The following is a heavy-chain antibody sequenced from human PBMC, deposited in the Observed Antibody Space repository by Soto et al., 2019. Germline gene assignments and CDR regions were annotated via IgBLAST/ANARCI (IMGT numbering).Heavy chain of an antibody. V-gene: IGHV3-23*01. Sequence: LRLSCAASGFTFSSYAMSWVRQAPGKGLEWVSGISGSGGSTYYADSVKGRFTISRDNSKNTLYLQMSSLRAEDTAVYYCARGFYGTFDYWGQGTLVTVSS. CDR1: GFTFSSYA. CDR2: ISGSGGST. J-gene: IGHJ4*02. D-gene: IGHD4-17*01. CDR3: ARGFYGTFDY.